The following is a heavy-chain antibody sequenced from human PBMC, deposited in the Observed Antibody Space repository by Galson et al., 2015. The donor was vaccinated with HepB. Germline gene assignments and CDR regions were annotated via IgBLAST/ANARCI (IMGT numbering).Heavy chain of an antibody. CDR1: GFTLSSYS. CDR3: ARVLFDSSGYYHYYYGMDV. CDR2: ISSSSSYI. J-gene: IGHJ6*02. V-gene: IGHV3-21*01. D-gene: IGHD3-22*01. Sequence: SLRLSCAASGFTLSSYSMNWVRQAPGKGLEWVSSISSSSSYIYYADSVKGRFTISRDNAKNSLYLQMNSLRAEDTAVYYCARVLFDSSGYYHYYYGMDVWGQGTTVTVSS.